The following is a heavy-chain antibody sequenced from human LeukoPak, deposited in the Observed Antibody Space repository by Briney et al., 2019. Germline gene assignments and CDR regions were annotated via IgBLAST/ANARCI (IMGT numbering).Heavy chain of an antibody. CDR1: GFTFSSYS. CDR3: ARDAGGMVATLFGDY. CDR2: IGSSSSYI. D-gene: IGHD5-12*01. Sequence: PGGSLRLSCAASGFTFSSYSMNWVRQAPGKGLEWVSSIGSSSSYIYYADSVKGRFTISRDNAKNSLYLQMNSLRAEDTAVYYCARDAGGMVATLFGDYWGQGTLVTVSS. V-gene: IGHV3-21*01. J-gene: IGHJ4*02.